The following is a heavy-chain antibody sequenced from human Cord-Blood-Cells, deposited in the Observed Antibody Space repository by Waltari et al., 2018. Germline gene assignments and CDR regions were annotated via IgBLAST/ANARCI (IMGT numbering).Heavy chain of an antibody. D-gene: IGHD3-10*01. V-gene: IGHV1-69*06. J-gene: IGHJ5*02. Sequence: TANYAQKFQGRVTITADKSTSTAYMELSSLRSEDTAVYYCARSPDRGEYSWFDPWGQGTLVTVSS. CDR2: TA. CDR3: ARSPDRGEYSWFDP.